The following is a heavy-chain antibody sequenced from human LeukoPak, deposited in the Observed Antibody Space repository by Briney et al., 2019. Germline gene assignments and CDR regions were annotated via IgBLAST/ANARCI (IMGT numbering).Heavy chain of an antibody. Sequence: GGPLRLSCAVSGFTFRSYWMSWVRQAPGKGLEWVANIKQDGSEKYYVDSVKGRFTISRDNPKNSLYLQMNSLRAEGTAVYYCARSQFAFDIWGQGTMVTVSS. CDR2: IKQDGSEK. V-gene: IGHV3-7*01. CDR3: ARSQFAFDI. J-gene: IGHJ3*02. CDR1: GFTFRSYW.